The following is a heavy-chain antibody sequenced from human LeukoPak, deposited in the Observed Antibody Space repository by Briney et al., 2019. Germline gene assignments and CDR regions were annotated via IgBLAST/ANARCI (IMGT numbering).Heavy chain of an antibody. D-gene: IGHD2-15*01. CDR1: GGSISSYD. Sequence: SETLSLTCTVSGGSISSYDWSWIRQPPGKGLEWMGYIYYSGSTNYNASLTNRVTISVDTSKNQFSLKLSSVTAADTAVYYCAREVGYCSGGSCYSYFDYWGQGTLVTVSS. CDR2: IYYSGST. V-gene: IGHV4-59*01. J-gene: IGHJ4*02. CDR3: AREVGYCSGGSCYSYFDY.